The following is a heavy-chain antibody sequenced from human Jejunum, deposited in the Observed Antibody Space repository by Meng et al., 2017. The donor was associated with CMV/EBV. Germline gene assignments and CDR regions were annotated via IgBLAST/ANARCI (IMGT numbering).Heavy chain of an antibody. CDR2: IYWDDDK. V-gene: IGHV2-5*02. CDR3: ADRRHYGNTWSWGDFDY. CDR1: SVPTTQVG. Sequence: SVPTTQVGVGRKRPPPGKALEWLALIYWDDDKRYNPSVKSRLTTTKDTTKNQVVLIMTNVDPVDTATYYCADRRHYGNTWSWGDFDYWGQGTLVTVSS. D-gene: IGHD3-16*01. J-gene: IGHJ4*02.